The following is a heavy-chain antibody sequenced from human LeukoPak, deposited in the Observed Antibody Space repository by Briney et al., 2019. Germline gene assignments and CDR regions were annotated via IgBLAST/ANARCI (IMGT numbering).Heavy chain of an antibody. CDR3: ARDQLIYYGSGSYHWFDP. CDR1: GYTFTGYY. V-gene: IGHV1-2*02. Sequence: ASVTVSCKASGYTFTGYYMHWVRQAPGQGLEWMGWINPNSGGTNYAQKFQGRVTMTRDTSISTAYMELSRLRSDDTAVYYCARDQLIYYGSGSYHWFDPWGQGTLVTVSS. J-gene: IGHJ5*02. CDR2: INPNSGGT. D-gene: IGHD3-10*01.